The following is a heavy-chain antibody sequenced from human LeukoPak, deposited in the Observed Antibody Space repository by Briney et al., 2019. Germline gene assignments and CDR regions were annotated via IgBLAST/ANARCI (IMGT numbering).Heavy chain of an antibody. D-gene: IGHD5-18*01. CDR1: GFTFSSYA. Sequence: QTGRSLRLSCAASGFTFSSYAMHWVRQAPGKGLEWVAVISYDGSNKYYADSVKGRFTISGDNSKNTLYLQMNSLRAEDTAVYYCARASGYSYGPRGNYFDYWGQGTLVTVSS. V-gene: IGHV3-30*04. J-gene: IGHJ4*02. CDR3: ARASGYSYGPRGNYFDY. CDR2: ISYDGSNK.